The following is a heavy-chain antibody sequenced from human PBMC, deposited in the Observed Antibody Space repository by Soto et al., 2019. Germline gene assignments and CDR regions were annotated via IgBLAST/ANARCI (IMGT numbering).Heavy chain of an antibody. CDR1: GGTFSSYA. Sequence: ASVKVSCKASGGTFSSYAISWVRQAPGQGLEWMGGIIPIVGTANYAQKFQGRVTITADESTSTAYMELSSLRSEDTAVYYCASNTYYYDSSGYYYFDYWGQGXLVTVSS. J-gene: IGHJ4*02. CDR2: IIPIVGTA. D-gene: IGHD3-22*01. CDR3: ASNTYYYDSSGYYYFDY. V-gene: IGHV1-69*13.